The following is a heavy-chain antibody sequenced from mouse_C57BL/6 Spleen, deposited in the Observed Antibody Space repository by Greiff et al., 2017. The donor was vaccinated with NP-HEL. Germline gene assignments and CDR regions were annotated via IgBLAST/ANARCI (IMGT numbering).Heavy chain of an antibody. Sequence: DVKLQESVAELVRPGASVKLSCTASGFNIKNTYMHWVKQRPEQGLEWIGRIDPANGNTKYAPKFQGKATLTADTSSNTPYLQLSSLTTEDAAIYYCARSTRYYGSSWFAYWGQGTLVTVSA. CDR3: ARSTRYYGSSWFAY. D-gene: IGHD1-1*01. J-gene: IGHJ3*01. V-gene: IGHV14-3*01. CDR2: IDPANGNT. CDR1: GFNIKNTY.